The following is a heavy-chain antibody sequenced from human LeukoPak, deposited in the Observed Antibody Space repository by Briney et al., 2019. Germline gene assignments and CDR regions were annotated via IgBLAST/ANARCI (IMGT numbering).Heavy chain of an antibody. Sequence: ASEKVSCKASGGTFSSYAISWVRQAPGQGLEWMGRSIPILGIANYAQKFQGRVTITADKSTSTAYMELSSLRSEDTAVYYCASITGYGSGSYSLQDDYWGQGTLVTVSS. CDR3: ASITGYGSGSYSLQDDY. D-gene: IGHD3-10*01. CDR2: SIPILGIA. J-gene: IGHJ4*02. V-gene: IGHV1-69*04. CDR1: GGTFSSYA.